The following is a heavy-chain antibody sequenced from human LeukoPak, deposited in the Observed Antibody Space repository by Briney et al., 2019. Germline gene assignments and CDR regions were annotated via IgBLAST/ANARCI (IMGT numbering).Heavy chain of an antibody. D-gene: IGHD3-22*01. J-gene: IGHJ4*02. CDR3: ARLRRNSDRSGFYYYYDN. Sequence: GGSLRLSCAASGFTFSGYSFNWVRQAPGKGLEWVSSINTVSSYIYYADSVRGRFTISRDNAENSLWLQMNSLRAEDSAVYYCARLRRNSDRSGFYYYYDNWGQGTLVTVSS. CDR2: INTVSSYI. V-gene: IGHV3-21*01. CDR1: GFTFSGYS.